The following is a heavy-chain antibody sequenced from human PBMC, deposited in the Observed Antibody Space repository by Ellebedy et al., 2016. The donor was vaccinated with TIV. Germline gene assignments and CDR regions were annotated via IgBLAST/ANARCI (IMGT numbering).Heavy chain of an antibody. CDR1: GFTFSSYA. V-gene: IGHV3-23*01. CDR2: ISGSGGST. D-gene: IGHD3-22*01. CDR3: ARDKASYYDSSGYYYGDY. J-gene: IGHJ4*02. Sequence: GESLKISCAASGFTFSSYAMSWVRQAPGKGLEWVSAISGSGGSTYYADSVKGQFTISRDNAKNSLYLQMNSLRDEDTAVYYCARDKASYYDSSGYYYGDYWGQGTLVTVSS.